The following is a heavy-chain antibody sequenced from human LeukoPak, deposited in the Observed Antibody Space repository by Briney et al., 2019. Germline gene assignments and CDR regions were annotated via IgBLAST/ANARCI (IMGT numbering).Heavy chain of an antibody. CDR3: AASIVLMVYAISGFDY. CDR1: GGTFSSYA. D-gene: IGHD2-8*01. V-gene: IGHV1-69*05. CDR2: IIPIFGTA. Sequence: ASVKVSCKASGGTFSSYAISWVLQAPGQGLEWMGGIIPIFGTANYAQKFQGRVTITTDESTSTAYMELSSLRSEGTAVYYCAASIVLMVYAISGFDYWGQGTLVTVSS. J-gene: IGHJ4*02.